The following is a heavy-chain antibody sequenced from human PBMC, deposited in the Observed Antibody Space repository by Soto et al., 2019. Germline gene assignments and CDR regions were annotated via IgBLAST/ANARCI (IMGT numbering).Heavy chain of an antibody. CDR3: ERDRIQIWSTRGTLDS. CDR2: IDPTSSYI. D-gene: IGHD5-18*01. CDR1: GFTFSDYT. Sequence: GGSLRLSCAVSGFTFSDYTFNWVRQVPGKGLEWVASIDPTSSYIFYAASVRGRFTISRDNARNSLSLQMNSLRAEDTGVFYCERDRIQIWSTRGTLDSWGQGTLVTVSS. J-gene: IGHJ4*02. V-gene: IGHV3-21*03.